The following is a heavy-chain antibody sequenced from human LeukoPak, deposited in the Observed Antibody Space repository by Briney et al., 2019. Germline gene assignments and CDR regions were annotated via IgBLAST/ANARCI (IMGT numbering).Heavy chain of an antibody. CDR2: INHSRST. V-gene: IGHV4-34*01. D-gene: IGHD3-10*01. Sequence: SETLSLTCAVNGGSFSGYYWSWIRQPPGKGLEWIGEINHSRSTNYNLSLKSRVTISVDTSKNQFSLKLNSVTAADTAVYYCARHQRYGLGSYLNWFDPWGQGTLVTVSS. CDR3: ARHQRYGLGSYLNWFDP. J-gene: IGHJ5*02. CDR1: GGSFSGYY.